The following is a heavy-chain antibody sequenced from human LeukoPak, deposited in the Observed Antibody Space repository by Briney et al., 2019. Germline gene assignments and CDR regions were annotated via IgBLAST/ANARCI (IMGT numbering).Heavy chain of an antibody. V-gene: IGHV3-30-3*01. J-gene: IGHJ3*02. CDR1: GFTFSSYA. CDR2: ISYDGSNK. D-gene: IGHD3-10*01. Sequence: PGRSLRLSCAASGFTFSSYAMHWVRRAPGKGLEWVAVISYDGSNKYYADSVKGRFTISRDNSKNSLYLQMNSLRAEDTALYHCARGTAYGSGSYYREDAFDIWGQGTMVTVSS. CDR3: ARGTAYGSGSYYREDAFDI.